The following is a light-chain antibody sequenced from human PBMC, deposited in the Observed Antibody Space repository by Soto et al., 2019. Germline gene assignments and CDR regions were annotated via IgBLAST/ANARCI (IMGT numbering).Light chain of an antibody. CDR2: GAS. J-gene: IGKJ5*01. CDR1: QSIISNY. V-gene: IGKV3-20*01. CDR3: QQYGSSPIT. Sequence: EIVLPQSPGTLSLSPGERATLSCRASQSIISNYLAWYQQRPGQAPSLLIYGASSRATGIPDRFSGSGSGTDFTLTISTLEPEDFAVYYCQQYGSSPITFGQGTRLEIK.